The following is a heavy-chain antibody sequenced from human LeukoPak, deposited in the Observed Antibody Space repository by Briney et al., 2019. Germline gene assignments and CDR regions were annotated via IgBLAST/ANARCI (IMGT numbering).Heavy chain of an antibody. CDR2: IYDSGST. D-gene: IGHD3-3*01. J-gene: IGHJ4*02. V-gene: IGHV4-59*01. CDR1: GGSISSYY. CDR3: ARGFGRIFVVVTYRYFDY. Sequence: SETLSLTCTVSGGSISSYYWTWIRQPPGKGLEWIGYIYDSGSTNYNPSLKSRVTISVDTSKNQFSLKLSPVTAADTAVYYCARGFGRIFVVVTYRYFDYWGQGTLVTVSS.